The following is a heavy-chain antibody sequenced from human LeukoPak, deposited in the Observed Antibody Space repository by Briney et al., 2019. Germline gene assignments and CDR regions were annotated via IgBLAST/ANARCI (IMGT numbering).Heavy chain of an antibody. CDR2: MNPNSGKT. Sequence: ASVKVSCKASGYTFTSYDINWVRQATGQGLEWRGWMNPNSGKTGYAQKFQGRVTMTRNTSISTAYMELSSLRSEDTAVYYCARGRLPCSGGSCYSSRYYYGMDVWGQGTTVTVSS. CDR3: ARGRLPCSGGSCYSSRYYYGMDV. CDR1: GYTFTSYD. D-gene: IGHD2-15*01. V-gene: IGHV1-8*01. J-gene: IGHJ6*02.